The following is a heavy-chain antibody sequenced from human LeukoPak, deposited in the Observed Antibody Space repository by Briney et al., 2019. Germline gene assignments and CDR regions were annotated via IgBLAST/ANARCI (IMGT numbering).Heavy chain of an antibody. V-gene: IGHV4-61*02. D-gene: IGHD2-2*01. CDR3: TRSKVVVPADPAYYYYMDV. J-gene: IGHJ6*03. CDR1: GGSISSGSYY. Sequence: SETLSLTCTVSGGSISSGSYYWSWIRQPAGKGLEWIGRIYTSGSTNYNPSLKSRVTISVDTSKNQFSLKLSSVTAADTAVYYCTRSKVVVPADPAYYYYMDVWGKGTTVTVSS. CDR2: IYTSGST.